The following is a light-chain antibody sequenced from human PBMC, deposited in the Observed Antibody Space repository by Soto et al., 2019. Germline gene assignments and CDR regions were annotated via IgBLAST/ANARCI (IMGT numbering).Light chain of an antibody. CDR1: PSISSY. V-gene: IGKV1-39*01. J-gene: IGKJ1*01. CDR3: HQSYSTLWT. CDR2: AAS. Sequence: DIRMTQSPSSLSASVGDRVTITCRASPSISSYLNWYQQKPWKAPNLLIYAASSLQSVAPSRFSGRGSGTDFTLTISILQPEDLAKYYCHQSYSTLWTFGQGTKVDIK.